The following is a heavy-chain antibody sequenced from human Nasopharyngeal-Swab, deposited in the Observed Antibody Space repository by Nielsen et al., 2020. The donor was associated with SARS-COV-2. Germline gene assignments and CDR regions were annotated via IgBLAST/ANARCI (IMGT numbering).Heavy chain of an antibody. J-gene: IGHJ6*02. CDR2: ISWNSGSI. Sequence: SLKISCAASGFTFDDYAMHWVRQAPGKGLEWVSGISWNSGSIGYADSVKGRFTISRHNSKNTLYLQMNSLRAEDTAVYYCARATCSGGSCYWGSHYYYYGMDVWGQGTTVTVSS. D-gene: IGHD2-15*01. V-gene: IGHV3-9*01. CDR1: GFTFDDYA. CDR3: ARATCSGGSCYWGSHYYYYGMDV.